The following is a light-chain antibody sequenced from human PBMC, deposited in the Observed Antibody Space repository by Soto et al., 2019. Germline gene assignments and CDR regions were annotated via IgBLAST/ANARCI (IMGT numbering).Light chain of an antibody. J-gene: IGKJ1*01. CDR1: QSISSW. CDR2: DAS. V-gene: IGKV1-5*01. Sequence: DIQMTQSPSTLSASVGDRVTITCWASQSISSWLAWYQQKPGKAPKLLIYDASSLESGVPSRFSGSGSGTEFTLTISSLQPDDFATYYCQQYNSYSGTFGQGTKVDI. CDR3: QQYNSYSGT.